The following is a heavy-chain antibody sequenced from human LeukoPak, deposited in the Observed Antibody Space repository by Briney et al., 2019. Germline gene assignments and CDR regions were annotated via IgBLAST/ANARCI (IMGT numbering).Heavy chain of an antibody. Sequence: PGGSLRLSCAASGFIFSSYWMAWVRQVPGKGLEWVANIKEDGSDKNYVDSVKGRFTISRDNAKNSLYLQMNSLRAEDTAVYYCARDAGYGYDRFDYWGQGTQVTVSS. CDR3: ARDAGYGYDRFDY. D-gene: IGHD5-18*01. V-gene: IGHV3-7*01. CDR1: GFIFSSYW. CDR2: IKEDGSDK. J-gene: IGHJ4*02.